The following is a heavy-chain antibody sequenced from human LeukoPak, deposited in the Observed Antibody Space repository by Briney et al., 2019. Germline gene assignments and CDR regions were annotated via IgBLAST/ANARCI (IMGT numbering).Heavy chain of an antibody. CDR2: INPSGGST. J-gene: IGHJ6*02. CDR1: GYTFTSYY. D-gene: IGHD2-21*02. Sequence: ASVKVSCKASGYTFTSYYMHWVRQAPGQGLEWMGIINPSGGSTSYAQKFQGRVTMTRDTSTSTVYMELSSLRSEDTAVYYCARTYIVVVTAIHYYYYGMDVWRQGTTVTVSS. CDR3: ARTYIVVVTAIHYYYYGMDV. V-gene: IGHV1-46*01.